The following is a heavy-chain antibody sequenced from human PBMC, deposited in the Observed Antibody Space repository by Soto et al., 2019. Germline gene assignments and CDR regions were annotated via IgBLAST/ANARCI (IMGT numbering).Heavy chain of an antibody. J-gene: IGHJ4*02. CDR2: ISYDGSNK. Sequence: QVQLVESGGGVVQPGRSLRLSCAASGFTFSSYAMHWVRQAPGKGLEWVAVISYDGSNKYYADSVKGRFTISRDNSKNELYLQMNSLRAEDTAVYYCARGVQWLGREIDYWGQGTLVTVSS. CDR3: ARGVQWLGREIDY. V-gene: IGHV3-30-3*01. D-gene: IGHD6-19*01. CDR1: GFTFSSYA.